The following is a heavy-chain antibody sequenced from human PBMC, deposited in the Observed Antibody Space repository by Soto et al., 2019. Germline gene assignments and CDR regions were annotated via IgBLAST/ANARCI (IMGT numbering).Heavy chain of an antibody. CDR2: INPHGGST. CDR1: GDTFTSYY. Sequence: ASVKVSCKAPGDTFTSYYRNWVRQAPGQGLEWMGVINPHGGSTKYAQKFQGRITMTRDTSRSTVYMALSSLRSDDTAIYYCARSSGGNFGIIIEGSNWFDPWGQGTLVTVSS. CDR3: ARSSGGNFGIIIEGSNWFDP. V-gene: IGHV1-46*01. D-gene: IGHD3-3*01. J-gene: IGHJ5*02.